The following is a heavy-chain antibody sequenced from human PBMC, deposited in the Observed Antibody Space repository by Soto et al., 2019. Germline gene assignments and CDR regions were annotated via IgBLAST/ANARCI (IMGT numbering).Heavy chain of an antibody. Sequence: QVQLVESGGGVVQPGRSLRLSCAASGFTFSSYGMHWVRQAPGKGLEWVAVIWYDGSNKYYADSVKGRFTISRDNSKNTLYLQMNSLRAEDTAVYYCGRESSPTGTYGMDVWGQGTTVTVSS. D-gene: IGHD1-7*01. CDR3: GRESSPTGTYGMDV. CDR2: IWYDGSNK. V-gene: IGHV3-33*01. J-gene: IGHJ6*02. CDR1: GFTFSSYG.